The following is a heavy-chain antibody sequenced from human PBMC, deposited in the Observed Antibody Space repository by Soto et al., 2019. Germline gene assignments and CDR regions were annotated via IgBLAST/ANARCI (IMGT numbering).Heavy chain of an antibody. CDR2: INHSGST. Sequence: PSETLSLTCAVYGGSFRGYYWRLVRQPPGKGLEWNGEINHSGSTIYNPSLKSRVTISVDTSKNQFSLKLSSVTAADTAVYYCASKSGSYALDYWGQGTLVTVSS. V-gene: IGHV4-34*01. CDR3: ASKSGSYALDY. D-gene: IGHD1-26*01. J-gene: IGHJ4*02. CDR1: GGSFRGYY.